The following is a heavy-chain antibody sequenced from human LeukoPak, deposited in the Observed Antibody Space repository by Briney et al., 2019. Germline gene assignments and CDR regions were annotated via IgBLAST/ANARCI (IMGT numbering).Heavy chain of an antibody. D-gene: IGHD3-9*01. J-gene: IGHJ4*02. CDR2: INSDGSST. Sequence: GGSLRLSCAASGFTFSSYWMHWVRQAPGKGLVWVSRINSDGSSTSYADSVKGRFTISRDNAKNTLYLQMNSLRAEDTAVYYCARSSYDILTVPFDYWGQGTLVTVSS. CDR3: ARSSYDILTVPFDY. V-gene: IGHV3-74*01. CDR1: GFTFSSYW.